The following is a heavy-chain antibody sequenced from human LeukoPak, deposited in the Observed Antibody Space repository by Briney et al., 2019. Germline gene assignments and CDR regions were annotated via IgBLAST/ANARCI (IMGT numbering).Heavy chain of an antibody. CDR2: ISGSDYST. J-gene: IGHJ4*02. D-gene: IGHD6-13*01. CDR3: AKDLHYLAANDY. V-gene: IGHV3-23*01. CDR1: GFTFSNYA. Sequence: GGSLRLSCATSGFTFSNYAVSWVRQAPGKGLEWVSSISGSDYSTHYADSVKGRFTISRDNSKNTLYLQMNSLRVEDTAVYYCAKDLHYLAANDYWGQGTLVTVSS.